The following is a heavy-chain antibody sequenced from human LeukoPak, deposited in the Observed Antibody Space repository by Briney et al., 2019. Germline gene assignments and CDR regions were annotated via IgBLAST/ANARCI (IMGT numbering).Heavy chain of an antibody. D-gene: IGHD5-24*01. CDR3: ARDDSAVMATIQNAFDI. J-gene: IGHJ3*02. CDR2: IYYSGST. Sequence: SETLSLTCTVSGGSISSSSYYWGWIRQPPGKGLEWIGSIYYSGSTYYNPSLKSRVTISVDTSKNQFSLKLSSVTAADTAVYYCARDDSAVMATIQNAFDIWGQGTMVTVSS. V-gene: IGHV4-39*07. CDR1: GGSISSSSYY.